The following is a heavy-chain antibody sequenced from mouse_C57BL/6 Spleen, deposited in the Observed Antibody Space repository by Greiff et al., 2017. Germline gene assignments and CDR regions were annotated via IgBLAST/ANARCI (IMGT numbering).Heavy chain of an antibody. CDR1: GYTFTDYY. D-gene: IGHD2-3*01. CDR3: ARGGVYDGYYGY. CDR2: IYPGSGNT. V-gene: IGHV1-76*01. J-gene: IGHJ2*01. Sequence: VQLQQSGAELVRPGASVMLSCKASGYTFTDYYINWVKQRPGQGLEWISRIYPGSGNTYYNEKFKGKATLTAEKSSSTAYMQLSSLTSEDSAVYCCARGGVYDGYYGYWGQGTTLTVAS.